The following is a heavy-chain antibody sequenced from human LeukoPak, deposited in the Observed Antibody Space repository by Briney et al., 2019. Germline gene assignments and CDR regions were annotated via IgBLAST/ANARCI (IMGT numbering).Heavy chain of an antibody. D-gene: IGHD6-13*01. J-gene: IGHJ4*02. V-gene: IGHV3-7*01. CDR3: ARDPAAWDY. CDR2: IKEDGSEE. CDR1: TFTFGNYW. Sequence: PGGSLRLSCAASTFTFGNYWMSWVRQAPGKGLEWVANIKEDGSEEYYVDSVKGRFTISRDNTKNSLYLQMNSLRAEDTAVYYCARDPAAWDYWGQGTLVTVSS.